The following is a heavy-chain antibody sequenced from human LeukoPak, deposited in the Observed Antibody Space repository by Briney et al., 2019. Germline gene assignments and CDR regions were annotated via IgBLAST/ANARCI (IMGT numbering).Heavy chain of an antibody. J-gene: IGHJ3*02. CDR3: ARQGSGRAFDI. Sequence: PSETLSLTCTVSGGSISSYYWNWIRQPPRKGLEWIAYMFYNVSTNYSPSLKSRVTISVDTSKNQFSLKLISVTAADTAVYFCARQGSGRAFDIWGQGTMVTVSS. CDR1: GGSISSYY. V-gene: IGHV4-59*08. CDR2: MFYNVST.